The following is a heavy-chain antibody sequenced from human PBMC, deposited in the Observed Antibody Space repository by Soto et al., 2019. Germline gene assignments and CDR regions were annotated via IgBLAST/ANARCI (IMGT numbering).Heavy chain of an antibody. Sequence: LRLSCAASGFTFSSYGMHWVRQAPGKGLEWVAVIWYDGSNKYYADSVKGRFTISRDNSKNTLYLQMNSLRAEGTAVYYCARDSLYYYGSGSRSFDYWGQGTLVTVSS. D-gene: IGHD3-10*01. CDR1: GFTFSSYG. CDR2: IWYDGSNK. CDR3: ARDSLYYYGSGSRSFDY. J-gene: IGHJ4*02. V-gene: IGHV3-33*01.